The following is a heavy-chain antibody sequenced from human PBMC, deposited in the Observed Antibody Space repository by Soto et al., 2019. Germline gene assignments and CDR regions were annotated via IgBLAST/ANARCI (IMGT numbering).Heavy chain of an antibody. D-gene: IGHD2-21*01. CDR1: VGPIPGIW. Sequence: QGQLQESGPGLMKPPGPLSLTCLVSVGPIPGIWRSWVRPPPWKGMEWIAEIFHTGSANYNPYLMGRLTIATDKTRSHMCVILNSVTAADTAVSYCARHIAVSGTRGFDRWGQGTRVNGSS. CDR2: IFHTGSA. CDR3: ARHIAVSGTRGFDR. J-gene: IGHJ4*02. V-gene: IGHV4-4*03.